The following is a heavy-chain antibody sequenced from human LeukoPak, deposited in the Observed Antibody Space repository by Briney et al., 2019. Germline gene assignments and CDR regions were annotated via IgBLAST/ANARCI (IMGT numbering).Heavy chain of an antibody. Sequence: SETLSLTCTVFGGSISSYYWSWIRQPPGKGLEWIGYIYYSGSTNYNPSLKSRVTISVDTSKNQFSLKLSSVTAADTAVYYCAREGSSWYREDYYYYMDVWGKGTTVTVSS. CDR3: AREGSSWYREDYYYYMDV. D-gene: IGHD6-13*01. CDR2: IYYSGST. J-gene: IGHJ6*03. V-gene: IGHV4-59*01. CDR1: GGSISSYY.